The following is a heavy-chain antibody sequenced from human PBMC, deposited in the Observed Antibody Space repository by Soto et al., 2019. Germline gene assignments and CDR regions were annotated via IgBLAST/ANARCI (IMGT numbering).Heavy chain of an antibody. V-gene: IGHV3-23*01. D-gene: IGHD3-3*01. Sequence: PGGSLRLSCAASGFTFSSYAMIWVRHAPGKGLEWVSAISGSGGSTYYADSVKGRFTISRDNSKNTLYLQMNSLRAEDTAVYYCAKDWRGGPPTYYFDSWGQGPLVTVS. J-gene: IGHJ4*02. CDR3: AKDWRGGPPTYYFDS. CDR2: ISGSGGST. CDR1: GFTFSSYA.